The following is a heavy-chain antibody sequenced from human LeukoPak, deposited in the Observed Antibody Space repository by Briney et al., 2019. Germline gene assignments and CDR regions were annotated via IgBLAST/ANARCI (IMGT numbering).Heavy chain of an antibody. Sequence: ASVKVSCKASGYTFTGYYMHWVRQAPGQGLEWMGWINPNSGGTNYAQKFQGRVTMTRDTSISTAYMELSRLRSDDTAVYYCARGRGTKMITFGAVISDYWGQGTLVTVSS. V-gene: IGHV1-2*02. CDR2: INPNSGGT. J-gene: IGHJ4*02. CDR3: ARGRGTKMITFGAVISDY. CDR1: GYTFTGYY. D-gene: IGHD3-16*02.